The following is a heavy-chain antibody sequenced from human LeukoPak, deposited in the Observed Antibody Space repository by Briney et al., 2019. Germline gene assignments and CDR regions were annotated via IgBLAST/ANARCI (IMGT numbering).Heavy chain of an antibody. V-gene: IGHV3-30*02. Sequence: GGSLRLSCAASGFTFRSYAMHWVRQAPGKGLEWVTFVRFDGSYQLYTDSVEGRFTISRDNSKSTLYLQMTSLRPEDTALYYCAKDRTFEEYSFDFWGRGTLVTVSS. CDR2: VRFDGSYQ. CDR1: GFTFRSYA. CDR3: AKDRTFEEYSFDF. J-gene: IGHJ4*02. D-gene: IGHD3-10*01.